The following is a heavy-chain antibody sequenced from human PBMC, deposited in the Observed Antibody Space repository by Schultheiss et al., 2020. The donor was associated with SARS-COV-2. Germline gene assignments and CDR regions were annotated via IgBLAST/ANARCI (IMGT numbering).Heavy chain of an antibody. V-gene: IGHV1-3*01. J-gene: IGHJ4*02. CDR3: ANFPGRVN. CDR2: INAGNGNT. D-gene: IGHD5-24*01. CDR1: GYTFTSYA. Sequence: GGSLRLSCKASGYTFTSYAMHWVRQAPGQRLEWMGWINAGNGNTKYSQKFQGRVTITRDTSASTAYMELSSLRSEDTAVYYCANFPGRVNWGQGTLVTVSS.